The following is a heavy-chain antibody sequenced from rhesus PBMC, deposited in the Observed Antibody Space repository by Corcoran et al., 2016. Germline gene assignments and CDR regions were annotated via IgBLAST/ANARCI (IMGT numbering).Heavy chain of an antibody. D-gene: IGHD6-25*01. V-gene: IGHV3-116*01. CDR3: TTYLLYSGSSDEYFEF. J-gene: IGHJ1*01. Sequence: EMQLVESGGGLVQPGGSLRLSCAASGFTFSDHYMEWFRQAPGRGPEWVGFIRNKAKGRTEEYAASVKGRFTISRDDSKNVTYLQMNSLKTEDTAVYYCTTYLLYSGSSDEYFEFWGQGALVTVSS. CDR2: IRNKAKGRTE. CDR1: GFTFSDHY.